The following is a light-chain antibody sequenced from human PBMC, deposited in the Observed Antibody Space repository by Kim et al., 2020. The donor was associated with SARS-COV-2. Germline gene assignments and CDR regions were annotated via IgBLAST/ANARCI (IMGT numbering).Light chain of an antibody. CDR1: RLGGKF. CDR3: QAWDSGTVV. CDR2: RDS. J-gene: IGLJ2*01. Sequence: SYELTQPPSVSVSPGQTATITCSGDRLGGKFACWYQQRAGQSPVLVIYRDSNRPSGIPERFSGSNSGNTATLIISGTQAMEEADYYCQAWDSGTVVFGGG. V-gene: IGLV3-1*01.